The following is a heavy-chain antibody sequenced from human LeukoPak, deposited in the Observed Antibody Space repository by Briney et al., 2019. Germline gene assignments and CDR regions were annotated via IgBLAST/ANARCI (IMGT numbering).Heavy chain of an antibody. Sequence: SETLSLTCTVSGGFISTYYWTWIRQPPGKGLEWIGYIYYSGSTNYNPSLKSRVTISVDTSKNQFSLKLSSVTAADTAVYYCARGGEAATADWGRGILVTVSS. V-gene: IGHV4-59*01. D-gene: IGHD6-13*01. CDR3: ARGGEAATAD. CDR1: GGFISTYY. CDR2: IYYSGST. J-gene: IGHJ4*02.